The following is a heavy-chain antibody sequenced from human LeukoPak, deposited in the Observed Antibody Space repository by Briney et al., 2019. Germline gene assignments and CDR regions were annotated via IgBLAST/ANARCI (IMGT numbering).Heavy chain of an antibody. Sequence: SETLSLTCAASGGSISSYYWSWIRQPAGKGLEWIGRIYTSGSTNYNPSLKSRVTMSVDTSKNQFSLKLSSVTAADTAVYYCASGVVVVVAATPYYYYMDVWGKGTTVTVSS. V-gene: IGHV4-4*07. CDR3: ASGVVVVVAATPYYYYMDV. D-gene: IGHD2-15*01. J-gene: IGHJ6*03. CDR1: GGSISSYY. CDR2: IYTSGST.